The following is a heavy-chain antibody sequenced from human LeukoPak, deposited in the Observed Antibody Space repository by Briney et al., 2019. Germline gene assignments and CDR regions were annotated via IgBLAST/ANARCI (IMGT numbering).Heavy chain of an antibody. D-gene: IGHD6-13*01. V-gene: IGHV3-33*01. Sequence: PVRSLRLSCAASGFTFSSYGMHWVRQAPGKGLEWVAVIWYDGSNKYYADSVKGRFTISRDNPKNTLYLQMNSLRAEDTAVYYCARAPLAAAGTGAVYFFDYWGQGTLVTVSS. J-gene: IGHJ4*01. CDR1: GFTFSSYG. CDR3: ARAPLAAAGTGAVYFFDY. CDR2: IWYDGSNK.